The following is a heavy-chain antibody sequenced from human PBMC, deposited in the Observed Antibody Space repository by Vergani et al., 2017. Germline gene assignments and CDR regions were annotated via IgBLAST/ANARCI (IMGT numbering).Heavy chain of an antibody. V-gene: IGHV4-39*01. D-gene: IGHD6-6*01. Sequence: QLQLQESGPGLVKPSETLSLTCTVPGGPISSSSYYWGWIRQPPGKGLEWIGSIYYSGSTYYNRALKSRVTISVDTSENQFSLKLSAVTAADTAVYYCARQAHLRAALHFDYWGQGTLVTVSS. J-gene: IGHJ4*02. CDR3: ARQAHLRAALHFDY. CDR2: IYYSGST. CDR1: GGPISSSSYY.